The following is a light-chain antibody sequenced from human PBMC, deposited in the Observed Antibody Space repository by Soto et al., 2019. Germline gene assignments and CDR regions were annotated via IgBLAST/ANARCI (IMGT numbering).Light chain of an antibody. J-gene: IGLJ2*01. Sequence: SVLTQPPSVSGAPGQRVTISCTGSSSNIGAGYDVHWYQQLPGTAPKLLIYGNSNRPSGVPDRFSGSKSGTSASLAITGLQAEDEADYYCQSYDSSLSGGGVFGGGTKLTVL. V-gene: IGLV1-40*01. CDR3: QSYDSSLSGGGV. CDR2: GNS. CDR1: SSNIGAGYD.